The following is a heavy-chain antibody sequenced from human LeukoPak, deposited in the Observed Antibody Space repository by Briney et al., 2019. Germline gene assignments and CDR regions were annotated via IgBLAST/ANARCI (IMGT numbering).Heavy chain of an antibody. D-gene: IGHD6-19*01. CDR2: IYYSGST. Sequence: PSETLSLTCTVSGGSISSYYWSWIRQPPGKGLEWIGYIYYSGSTNYNPSLKSRVTISVDTSKNQFSLKLSSVTAADTAVYYCARAGHSSGYYYYMDVRGKGTTVTVSS. J-gene: IGHJ6*03. CDR1: GGSISSYY. CDR3: ARAGHSSGYYYYMDV. V-gene: IGHV4-59*01.